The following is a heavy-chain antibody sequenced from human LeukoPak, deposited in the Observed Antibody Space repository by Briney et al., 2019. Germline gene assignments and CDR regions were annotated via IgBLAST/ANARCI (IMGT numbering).Heavy chain of an antibody. CDR2: INTNTGNP. D-gene: IGHD6-13*01. V-gene: IGHV7-4-1*02. CDR1: GYTFTSYA. Sequence: ASVKVSCKASGYTFTSYAMNWVRQAPGQGLEWMGWINTNTGNPTYAQGFTGRFVFSLDTSVSTAYLQISSLKAEDTAVYYCARDLESGSSWYVGAFDIWGQGTMVTVSS. J-gene: IGHJ3*02. CDR3: ARDLESGSSWYVGAFDI.